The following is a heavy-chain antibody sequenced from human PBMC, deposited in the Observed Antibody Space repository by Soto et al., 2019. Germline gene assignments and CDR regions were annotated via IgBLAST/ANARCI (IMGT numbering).Heavy chain of an antibody. J-gene: IGHJ6*03. D-gene: IGHD3-3*01. CDR2: IRSKGNNYAT. CDR1: GFTLSGSA. Sequence: GGALRLPRGASGFTLSGSAMHLGRPASGKGLEVVGRIRSKGNNYATAYGASLKGRFTISRDDSKNTAYLQMNSLNTEDTAVYYCSRQASDFWSGKPQYYMDVWGKGTTVTVSS. V-gene: IGHV3-73*01. CDR3: SRQASDFWSGKPQYYMDV.